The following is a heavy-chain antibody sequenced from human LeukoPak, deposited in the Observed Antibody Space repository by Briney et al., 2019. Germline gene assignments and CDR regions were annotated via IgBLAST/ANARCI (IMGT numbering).Heavy chain of an antibody. V-gene: IGHV3-48*02. Sequence: GGSLRLSCAASGFTFSGYTMNWVRQAPGKGLEWVSYISSSGNTIYYADSVKGRFTISRDNAKNSLYLQMNSLRDEDTAVYYCARQNRYYGSGRQKGDFDYWGQGTLVTVSS. J-gene: IGHJ4*02. D-gene: IGHD3-10*01. CDR1: GFTFSGYT. CDR2: ISSSGNTI. CDR3: ARQNRYYGSGRQKGDFDY.